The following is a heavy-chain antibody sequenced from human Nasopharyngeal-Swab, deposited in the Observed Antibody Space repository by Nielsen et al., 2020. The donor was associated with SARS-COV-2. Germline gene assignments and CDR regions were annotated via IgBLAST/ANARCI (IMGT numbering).Heavy chain of an antibody. Sequence: ASVKVSCNASGYTFTSYAMNWVRQAPGQGLEWMGWINTNTGNPTYAHGFTGRFVFSLDTSVSTAYLQISSLKAEDTAVYYCAREEGITIFGVPIGFGYYGMDVWGQGTTVTVSS. V-gene: IGHV7-4-1*02. CDR3: AREEGITIFGVPIGFGYYGMDV. J-gene: IGHJ6*02. D-gene: IGHD3-3*01. CDR2: INTNTGNP. CDR1: GYTFTSYA.